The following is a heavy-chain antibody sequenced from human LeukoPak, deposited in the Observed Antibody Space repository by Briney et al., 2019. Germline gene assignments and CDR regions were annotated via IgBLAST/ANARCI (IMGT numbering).Heavy chain of an antibody. J-gene: IGHJ4*02. D-gene: IGHD3-3*01. CDR1: GFTFSSYA. CDR3: ARDLSIIGEIFGVVITPGY. V-gene: IGHV3-64*01. CDR2: ISSNGGST. Sequence: GGSLRLSCAASGFTFSSYAMHWVRQAPGKGLEYVSAISSNGGSTYYANSVKGRFTISRDNSKNTLYLQMGSLRAEDMAVYYCARDLSIIGEIFGVVITPGYWGQGTLVTVSS.